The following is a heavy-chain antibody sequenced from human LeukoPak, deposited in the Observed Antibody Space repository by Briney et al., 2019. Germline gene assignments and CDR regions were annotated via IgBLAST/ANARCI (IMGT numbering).Heavy chain of an antibody. CDR2: IIPIFGTA. CDR3: ARGDYYDSSGYGIDY. CDR1: GYTCTIYD. J-gene: IGHJ4*02. D-gene: IGHD3-22*01. V-gene: IGHV1-69*05. Sequence: GASVKVSCKASGYTCTIYDINWVRQAPGEGLEWMGRIIPIFGTANYAQKFQGRVTITTDESTSTAYMELSSLRSEDTAVYYCARGDYYDSSGYGIDYWGQGTLVTVSS.